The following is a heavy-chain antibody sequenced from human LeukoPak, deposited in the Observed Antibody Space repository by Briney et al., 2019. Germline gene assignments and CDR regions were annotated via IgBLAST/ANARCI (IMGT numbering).Heavy chain of an antibody. J-gene: IGHJ6*03. CDR1: GYSFTSYW. CDR3: ARRGRGSSWIGNYYYMDV. CDR2: IYPGDSDT. V-gene: IGHV5-51*01. Sequence: GESLKISCKGSGYSFTSYWIGWVRQMPGKGLEWMGIIYPGDSDTRYSPSFRGQVTISADKSISTAYLQWSSLKASDTAMYYCARRGRGSSWIGNYYYMDVWGKGTTVTVSS. D-gene: IGHD6-13*01.